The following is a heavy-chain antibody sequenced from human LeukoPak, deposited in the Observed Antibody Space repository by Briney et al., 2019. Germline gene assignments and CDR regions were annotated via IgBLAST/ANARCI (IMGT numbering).Heavy chain of an antibody. CDR1: GYTFTSYG. J-gene: IGHJ3*02. D-gene: IGHD5-12*01. V-gene: IGHV1-18*01. CDR3: ARINSGYDLDAFDI. Sequence: ASVKVSCKASGYTFTSYGISWVRQAPGQGLEWMGWISAYNGNTNYAQKLQGRVTMTTDTSTSTAYMELRSLRSDDTAVYYCARINSGYDLDAFDIWGQGTMVTVSS. CDR2: ISAYNGNT.